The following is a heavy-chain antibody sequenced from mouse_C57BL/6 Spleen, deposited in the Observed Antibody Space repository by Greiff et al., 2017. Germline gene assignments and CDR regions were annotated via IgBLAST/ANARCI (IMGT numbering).Heavy chain of an antibody. CDR1: GYTFTSYW. V-gene: IGHV1-69*01. J-gene: IGHJ2*01. CDR3: ARSVTGTGYFDY. D-gene: IGHD4-1*01. CDR2: IDPSDSYT. Sequence: VQLQQPGAELVMPGASVKLSCKASGYTFTSYWMHWVKQRPGQGLEWIGEIDPSDSYTNYNQKFKGKSTLTVDKSSSTAYMQLSSLTSEDSAVYYCARSVTGTGYFDYWGQGTTLTVSS.